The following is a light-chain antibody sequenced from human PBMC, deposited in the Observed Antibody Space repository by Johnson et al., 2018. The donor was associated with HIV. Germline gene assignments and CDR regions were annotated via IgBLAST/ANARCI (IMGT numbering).Light chain of an antibody. V-gene: IGLV1-51*01. CDR1: SSNIGNKY. Sequence: QSVLTQPPSVSAAPGQKVTISCSGSSSNIGNKYVSWYQQLPGTAPKVLIYDNNKRPSGIPDRFSGSKSGTSATLGITGLQTGDEADYYCGTWDSSLSARVCGTGIKVTDL. J-gene: IGLJ1*01. CDR3: GTWDSSLSARV. CDR2: DNN.